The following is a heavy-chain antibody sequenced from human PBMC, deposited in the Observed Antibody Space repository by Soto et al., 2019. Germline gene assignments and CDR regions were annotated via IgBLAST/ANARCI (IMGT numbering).Heavy chain of an antibody. CDR1: GGSFSGYY. V-gene: IGHV4-34*01. D-gene: IGHD6-19*01. CDR3: ASKRGYSSGWYYYGMDV. J-gene: IGHJ6*02. CDR2: INHSGST. Sequence: QVQLQQWGAGLLKPSETLSLTCAVYGGSFSGYYWSWIRQPPGKGLEWIGEINHSGSTNYNPSLKSRVPISVDSTMNQSSLQLSSVTAADTAVYYCASKRGYSSGWYYYGMDVWGQGTTVTVSS.